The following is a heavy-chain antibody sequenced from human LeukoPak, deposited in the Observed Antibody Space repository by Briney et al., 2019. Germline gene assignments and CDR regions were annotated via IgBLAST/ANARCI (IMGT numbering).Heavy chain of an antibody. V-gene: IGHV4-59*01. CDR3: ARTMAGVYRFDP. J-gene: IGHJ5*02. D-gene: IGHD5/OR15-5a*01. CDR2: IYYSGNT. CDR1: GGSISSYY. Sequence: SETLSLTCTVSGGSISSYYWSWIRQPPGKGLEWIGYIYYSGNTNYNPSLKSRVTISVDTSKNQFSLKLSPVTAADTAVYYCARTMAGVYRFDPWGQGILVTVSS.